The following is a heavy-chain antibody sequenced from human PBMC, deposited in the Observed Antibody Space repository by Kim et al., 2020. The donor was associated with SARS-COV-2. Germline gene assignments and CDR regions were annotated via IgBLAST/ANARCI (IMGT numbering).Heavy chain of an antibody. V-gene: IGHV4-39*07. J-gene: IGHJ4*02. CDR2: IYYSGST. Sequence: SETLSLTCTVSGGSISSSSYYWGWIRQPPGKGLEWIGSIYYSGSTYYNPSLKSRVTISVDTSKNQFSLKLSSVTAADTAVYYCARGGTYSSLGDYWGQGTLVTVSS. D-gene: IGHD6-13*01. CDR3: ARGGTYSSLGDY. CDR1: GGSISSSSYY.